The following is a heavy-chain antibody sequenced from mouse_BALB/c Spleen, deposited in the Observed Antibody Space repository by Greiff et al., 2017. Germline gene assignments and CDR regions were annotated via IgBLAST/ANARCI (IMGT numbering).Heavy chain of an antibody. Sequence: EVRVVESGGGLVKPGGSLKLSCAASGFTFSDYYMYWVRQTPEKRLEWVATISDGGSYTYYPDSVKGRFTISRDNAKNNLYLQMSRLKSEDTAMYYCAREGDYGSPLAYAMDYWGQGTSVTVSS. CDR2: ISDGGSYT. J-gene: IGHJ4*01. CDR3: AREGDYGSPLAYAMDY. CDR1: GFTFSDYY. D-gene: IGHD1-1*01. V-gene: IGHV5-4*02.